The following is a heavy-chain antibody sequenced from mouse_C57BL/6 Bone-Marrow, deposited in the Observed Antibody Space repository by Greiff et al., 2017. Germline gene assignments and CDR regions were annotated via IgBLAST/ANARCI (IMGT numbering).Heavy chain of an antibody. Sequence: EVMLVESGGGLVKPGGSLKLSCAASGFTFSDYGMHWVRQAPEKGLEWVAYISSGSSTIYYADTVKGRFTISRDNAKNTLFLQMTSLRAEDTAMYYCARRRNSSGPFAYWGQGTLVTVSA. CDR3: ARRRNSSGPFAY. V-gene: IGHV5-17*01. CDR2: ISSGSSTI. J-gene: IGHJ3*01. D-gene: IGHD3-2*02. CDR1: GFTFSDYG.